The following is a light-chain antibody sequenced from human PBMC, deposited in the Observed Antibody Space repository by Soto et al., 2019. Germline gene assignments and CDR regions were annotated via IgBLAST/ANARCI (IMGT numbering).Light chain of an antibody. V-gene: IGKV3-20*01. CDR2: GAS. CDR3: QQYGSSPWT. Sequence: EIVLTQSPGTLSLSPGERATLSCRASQNVRSGYLAWYQQKPGQAPRLLIYGASSRATGIPDRFSGSGSGTDFTLTISRLEPEDFAVYYCQQYGSSPWTFGQGTKVEIK. CDR1: QNVRSGY. J-gene: IGKJ1*01.